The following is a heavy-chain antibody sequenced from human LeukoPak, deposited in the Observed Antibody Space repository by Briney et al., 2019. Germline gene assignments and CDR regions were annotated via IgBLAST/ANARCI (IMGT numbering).Heavy chain of an antibody. Sequence: ASVKVSCKASGYTFTSYAISWVRQAPGQGLEWMGWISAYNGNTNYAQKFQDRVTMTTDTSTSTAYMELGSLRSDDTAVYYCARSYCGGDCYEGFDYWGQGTLVTVSS. J-gene: IGHJ4*02. V-gene: IGHV1-18*01. CDR2: ISAYNGNT. CDR3: ARSYCGGDCYEGFDY. CDR1: GYTFTSYA. D-gene: IGHD2-21*02.